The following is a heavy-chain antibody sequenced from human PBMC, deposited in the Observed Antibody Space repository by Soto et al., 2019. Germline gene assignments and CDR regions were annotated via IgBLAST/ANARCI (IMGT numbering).Heavy chain of an antibody. V-gene: IGHV1-69*13. J-gene: IGHJ4*02. D-gene: IGHD3-22*01. Sequence: ASVKVSCKASGGTFSSYAISWVRQAPGQGLEWMGGIIPIFGTANYAQKLQGRVTITADESTSTAYMELSSLRSEDTAVYYWATTREYYYDSSGYYYPLDYWGQGTLVTVSS. CDR2: IIPIFGTA. CDR1: GGTFSSYA. CDR3: ATTREYYYDSSGYYYPLDY.